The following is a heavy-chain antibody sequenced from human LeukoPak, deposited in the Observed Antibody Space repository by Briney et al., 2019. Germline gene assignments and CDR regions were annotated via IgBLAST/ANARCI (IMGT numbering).Heavy chain of an antibody. Sequence: PGGSLRLSCAASGFTFSSYGMHWVRQAPGKGLEWVAFIRYDGSNKYYADSVKGRFTISRDNSKNTLYLQMNSLRAEDTAVYYCAMGIVVVPAAEANNWFDPWGQGTLVTVSS. D-gene: IGHD2-2*03. CDR2: IRYDGSNK. CDR3: AMGIVVVPAAEANNWFDP. V-gene: IGHV3-30*02. CDR1: GFTFSSYG. J-gene: IGHJ5*02.